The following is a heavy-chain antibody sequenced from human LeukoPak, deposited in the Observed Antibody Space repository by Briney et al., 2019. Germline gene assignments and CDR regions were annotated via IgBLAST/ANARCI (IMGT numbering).Heavy chain of an antibody. CDR2: SSGSDGST. CDR3: AKDAISAAGTVNWFDP. D-gene: IGHD6-13*01. CDR1: GFTFSSYA. J-gene: IGHJ5*02. V-gene: IGHV3-23*01. Sequence: GGSLRLSCAASGFTFSSYAMSWVRQAPGKGLEWVSASSGSDGSTYYADSVKGRFTISRDNSKNTLYLQMNSLRAEDTAVYYCAKDAISAAGTVNWFDPWGQGTLVTVYS.